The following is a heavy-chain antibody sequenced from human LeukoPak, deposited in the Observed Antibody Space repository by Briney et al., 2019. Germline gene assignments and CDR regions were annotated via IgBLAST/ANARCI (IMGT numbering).Heavy chain of an antibody. CDR3: AELGITMIGGV. V-gene: IGHV3-48*03. CDR2: ISSSGSTI. CDR1: GFAFSGSG. Sequence: GGSLRLSCAASGFAFSGSGVHWVRQASGKGLEWVSYISSSGSTIYYADSVKGRFTISRDNAKNSLYLQMNSLRAEDTAVYYCAELGITMIGGVWGKGTTVTISS. D-gene: IGHD3-10*02. J-gene: IGHJ6*04.